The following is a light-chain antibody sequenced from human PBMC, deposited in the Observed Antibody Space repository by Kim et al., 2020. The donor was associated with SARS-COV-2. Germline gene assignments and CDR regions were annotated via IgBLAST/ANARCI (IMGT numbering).Light chain of an antibody. J-gene: IGLJ2*01. CDR1: SSNIGSDY. CDR2: RNN. CDR3: ASWDDSLV. V-gene: IGLV1-47*01. Sequence: GTPGKRVTISCSGSSSNIGSDYVYWYQQLPGTAPKLLIYRNNQRPSGVPDRFSGSKSGTSASLAISGLRSEDEADYYCASWDDSLVFGGGTKVTVL.